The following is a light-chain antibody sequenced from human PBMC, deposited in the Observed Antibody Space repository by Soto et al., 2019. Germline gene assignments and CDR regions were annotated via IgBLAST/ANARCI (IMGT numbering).Light chain of an antibody. CDR2: DAS. J-gene: IGKJ5*01. CDR1: QSITRW. Sequence: IQMTQSPFTLSSSLGDRVTIACGASQSITRWLAWYQQKPGKAPKLLSFDASTLESGVPSRFSASGYGTEFTLTINSLKTEDFATYYCQQRYNTPITFGQGTRLEI. V-gene: IGKV1-5*01. CDR3: QQRYNTPIT.